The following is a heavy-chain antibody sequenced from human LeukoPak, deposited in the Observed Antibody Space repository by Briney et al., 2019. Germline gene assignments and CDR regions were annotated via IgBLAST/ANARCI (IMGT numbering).Heavy chain of an antibody. CDR1: GFTFSSYA. CDR2: ISSSSSYI. V-gene: IGHV3-21*01. J-gene: IGHJ6*03. D-gene: IGHD1-26*01. CDR3: ARDGELYYYYMDV. Sequence: GGSLRLSCAASGFTFSSYAMHWVRQAPGKGLEWVSSISSSSSYIYYADSVKGRFTISRDNAKNSLYLQMNSLRAEDTAVYYCARDGELYYYYMDVWGKGTTVTVSS.